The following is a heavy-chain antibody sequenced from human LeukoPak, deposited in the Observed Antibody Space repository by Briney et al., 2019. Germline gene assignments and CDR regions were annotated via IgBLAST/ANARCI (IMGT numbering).Heavy chain of an antibody. CDR3: AKGQGYYFDY. CDR2: ISYDGSNK. Sequence: GGSRRLSCAASGFTFSSYGMNWVRQAPGKGLEWVAFISYDGSNKYYADSVKGRFTISRDNSKNTLYLQMKSLRAEDTAVYYCAKGQGYYFDYWGQGTLVTVSS. V-gene: IGHV3-30*18. CDR1: GFTFSSYG. J-gene: IGHJ4*02.